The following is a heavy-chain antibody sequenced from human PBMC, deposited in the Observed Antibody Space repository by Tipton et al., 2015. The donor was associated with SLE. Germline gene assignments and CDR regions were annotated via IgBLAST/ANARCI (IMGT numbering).Heavy chain of an antibody. CDR3: AREGSGWYRGYYFDY. D-gene: IGHD6-19*01. Sequence: LRLSCTVSVGSISSYYWSWIRQPPGKGLEWIGYIYYSGSTNYNTSLKSRVTLSVDTSKNQFSLKLSSVTAADTAVYYCAREGSGWYRGYYFDYWGQGTLVIVSS. CDR2: IYYSGST. V-gene: IGHV4-4*08. CDR1: VGSISSYY. J-gene: IGHJ4*02.